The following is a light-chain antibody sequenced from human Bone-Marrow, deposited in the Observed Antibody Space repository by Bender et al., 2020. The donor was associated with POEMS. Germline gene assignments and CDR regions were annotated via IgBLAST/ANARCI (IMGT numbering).Light chain of an antibody. CDR3: AAWDDRLV. V-gene: IGLV1-47*01. Sequence: QSVLTQPPSASGTPGQRVTISCSGSRSNIGTNYVYWYQQIPGTAPKLLIYKNNQRPSGVPDRFSGSKSDTAASLAISGLRSEDEADYYCAAWDDRLVFGGGTKLAVL. CDR2: KNN. J-gene: IGLJ2*01. CDR1: RSNIGTNY.